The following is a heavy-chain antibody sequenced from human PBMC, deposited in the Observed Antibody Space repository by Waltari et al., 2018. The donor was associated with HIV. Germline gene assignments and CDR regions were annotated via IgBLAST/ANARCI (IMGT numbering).Heavy chain of an antibody. CDR2: INPGNSDT. CDR3: VVGPHYFDGPEGRGRLDYFQN. Sequence: EVQLVQSRKEIKKPGESLKISCKGSGYKFNTYWIGWVRLMPGKGLEWMGIINPGNSDTRYSLSSQGQVTISADTSVTTAYLHWRSLKASDTAKYYCVVGPHYFDGPEGRGRLDYFQNWGQGTLVTVSS. CDR1: GYKFNTYW. D-gene: IGHD3-9*01. V-gene: IGHV5-51*01. J-gene: IGHJ1*01.